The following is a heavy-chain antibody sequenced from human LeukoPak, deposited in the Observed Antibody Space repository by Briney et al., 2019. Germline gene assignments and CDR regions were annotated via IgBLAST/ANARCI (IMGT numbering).Heavy chain of an antibody. CDR3: VKDQKYQLLYLFDY. Sequence: GGSLRLSCAASGFTVSSNYMSWVRQAPGKGLEWVSVIYSGGSTYYADSVKGRFTISRDNSKNTLYLQMNSLRAEDTAVYYCVKDQKYQLLYLFDYWGQGTLVTVSS. CDR1: GFTVSSNY. CDR2: IYSGGST. J-gene: IGHJ4*02. D-gene: IGHD2-2*02. V-gene: IGHV3-66*01.